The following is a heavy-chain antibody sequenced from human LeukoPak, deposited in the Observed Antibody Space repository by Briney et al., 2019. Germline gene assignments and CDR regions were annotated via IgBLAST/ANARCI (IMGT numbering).Heavy chain of an antibody. Sequence: GGSLRLSCAASGFTISTYGMHWVRQAPGKGLEWVAVLSYDGTNNYYVDSVKGRFTISKDSSKNTLYLQMNSLRAEDTAVYYCAKERGSYGSGSVFGYWGQGTLVTVSS. CDR2: LSYDGTNN. CDR1: GFTISTYG. V-gene: IGHV3-30*18. CDR3: AKERGSYGSGSVFGY. D-gene: IGHD3-10*01. J-gene: IGHJ4*02.